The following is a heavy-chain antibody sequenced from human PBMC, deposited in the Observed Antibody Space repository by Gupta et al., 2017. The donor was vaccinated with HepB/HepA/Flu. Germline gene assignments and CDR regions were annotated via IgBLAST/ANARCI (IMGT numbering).Heavy chain of an antibody. CDR2: IIPIFGTA. Sequence: QVQLVQSGAEVKKPGSSVKVSCKASGGTFSSYAISWVRQAPGQGLEWMGGIIPIFGTANYAQKVQGRVTITADESTSTAYMELRRLRSEDTAVYYCARERDSYGGPLDYWGQGTLVTVCS. V-gene: IGHV1-69*01. J-gene: IGHJ4*02. D-gene: IGHD5-18*01. CDR1: GGTFSSYA. CDR3: ARERDSYGGPLDY.